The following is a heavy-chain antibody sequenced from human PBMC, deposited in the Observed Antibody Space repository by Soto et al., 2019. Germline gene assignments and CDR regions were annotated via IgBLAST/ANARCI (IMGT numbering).Heavy chain of an antibody. CDR1: DGVISSGGYS. D-gene: IGHD4-17*01. J-gene: IGHJ4*02. V-gene: IGHV4-30-2*02. CDR2: MYHSGST. Sequence: LCLTFAVSDGVISSGGYSLSWIRQPPGKGLEWIGYMYHSGSTYYNPSLKSRLTITKDTSKNQVVLTMTNMDPIDTATYYCVHATQVTTGGDYWGQGTLVTVSS. CDR3: VHATQVTTGGDY.